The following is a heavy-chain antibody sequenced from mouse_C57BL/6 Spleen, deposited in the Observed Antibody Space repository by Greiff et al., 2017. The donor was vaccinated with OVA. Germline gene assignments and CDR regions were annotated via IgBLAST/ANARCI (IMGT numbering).Heavy chain of an antibody. CDR1: GYTFTDYN. D-gene: IGHD1-1*01. J-gene: IGHJ1*03. CDR2: INPNNGGT. V-gene: IGHV1-22*01. CDR3: ARRGYYGSSNWYFDV. Sequence: DVQLQESGPELVKPGASVKMSCKASGYTFTDYNMHWVKQSHGKSLEWIGYINPNNGGTSYNQKFKGKATLTVNKSSSTAYMELRSLTSEDSAVYYCARRGYYGSSNWYFDVWGTGTTVTVSS.